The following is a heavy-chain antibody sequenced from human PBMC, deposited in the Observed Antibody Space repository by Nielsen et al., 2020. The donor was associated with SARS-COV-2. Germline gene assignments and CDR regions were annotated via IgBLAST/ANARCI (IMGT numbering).Heavy chain of an antibody. CDR2: VFATGST. D-gene: IGHD2-2*01. Sequence: SETLSLTCTVSGGSISSGDYHWTWIRQPAGKGLEWIGRVFATGSTSYNPSLKSRVTISIDTSKNKFSLKLKFVTAADTAVYYCARAPDIVLLPTAIPIWGQGTMVPVSS. CDR1: GGSISSGDYH. CDR3: ARAPDIVLLPTAIPI. V-gene: IGHV4-61*02. J-gene: IGHJ3*02.